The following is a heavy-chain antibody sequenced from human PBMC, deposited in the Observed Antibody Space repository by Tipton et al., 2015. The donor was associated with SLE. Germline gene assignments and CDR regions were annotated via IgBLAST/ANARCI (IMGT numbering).Heavy chain of an antibody. CDR3: ARGTRFLEWLLPFYMDV. J-gene: IGHJ6*03. Sequence: TLSLTCSVSGGSLSNLYWSWIRQSPGRGLEWIAFVYNSIVTNYNPSLKSRVTISVDSFKNQFSLRLTSVTAADTAVYYCARGTRFLEWLLPFYMDVWGKGTTVTVSS. D-gene: IGHD3-3*01. CDR2: VYNSIVT. V-gene: IGHV4-59*11. CDR1: GGSLSNLY.